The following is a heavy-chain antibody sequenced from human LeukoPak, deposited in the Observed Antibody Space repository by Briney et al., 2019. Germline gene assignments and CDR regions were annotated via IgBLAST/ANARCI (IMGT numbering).Heavy chain of an antibody. D-gene: IGHD2-2*01. J-gene: IGHJ5*02. CDR3: ARVQPIVVVPAARGVENWFDP. V-gene: IGHV1-18*01. Sequence: ASVKVSCKASGYTFTSYGISWVRQAPGQGLEWMGWISAYNGNTNYAQKLLGRVTMTTDTSTSTAYMELRSLRSDDTAVYYCARVQPIVVVPAARGVENWFDPWGQGTLVTVSS. CDR1: GYTFTSYG. CDR2: ISAYNGNT.